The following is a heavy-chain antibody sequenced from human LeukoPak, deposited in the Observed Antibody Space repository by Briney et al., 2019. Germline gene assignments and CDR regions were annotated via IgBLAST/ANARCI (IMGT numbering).Heavy chain of an antibody. Sequence: SETLSLTCTVSGGSISGSSYYWGWIRQPPGKGLEWIGSIYYSGSTYYNPSLKSRVTISVDTSKNQFSLKLSSVTAADTAVYYCAREDFWSGYLADYWGQGTLVTVSS. CDR2: IYYSGST. V-gene: IGHV4-39*07. CDR1: GGSISGSSYY. CDR3: AREDFWSGYLADY. J-gene: IGHJ4*02. D-gene: IGHD3-3*01.